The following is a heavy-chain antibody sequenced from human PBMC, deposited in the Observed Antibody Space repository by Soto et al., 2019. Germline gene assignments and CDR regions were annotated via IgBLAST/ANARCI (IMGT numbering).Heavy chain of an antibody. CDR3: ARETYRGFYFDY. Sequence: PXGSLRLSCAASGFTFTDYCTHWVRQAPGKGLVWVSRINSDGSRTSYADSVTGRFTISRDNAKNTLYLQMNSLRVEDTALYYCARETYRGFYFDYWGQGTLVTVSS. CDR2: INSDGSRT. V-gene: IGHV3-74*01. D-gene: IGHD4-4*01. CDR1: GFTFTDYC. J-gene: IGHJ4*02.